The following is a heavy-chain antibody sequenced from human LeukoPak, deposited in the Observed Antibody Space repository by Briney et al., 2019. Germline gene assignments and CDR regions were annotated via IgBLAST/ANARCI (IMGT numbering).Heavy chain of an antibody. Sequence: GASVKVSCKASGYTFTGYYMHWVRQAPAQGLEWMGWINPNSGGTNYAQKFQGRVTMTRDTSISTAYMELSRLRSDDTAVYYCARVLRFLECRWFDPWGQGTLVTVSS. J-gene: IGHJ5*02. CDR1: GYTFTGYY. D-gene: IGHD3-3*01. V-gene: IGHV1-2*02. CDR3: ARVLRFLECRWFDP. CDR2: INPNSGGT.